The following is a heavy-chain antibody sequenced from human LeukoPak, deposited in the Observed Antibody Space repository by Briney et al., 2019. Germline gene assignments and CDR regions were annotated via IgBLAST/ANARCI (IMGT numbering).Heavy chain of an antibody. Sequence: SETLSLTCTVSGYSISSGYYWGWIRQPPGKGVEWIGSIYHSGSTYYNPSLRRRVTISVETSKNKLYLKMSSVTSADTAVYYCARGRVPAHWGQGTLVTVSS. CDR1: GYSISSGYY. D-gene: IGHD2-2*01. J-gene: IGHJ4*02. CDR2: IYHSGST. V-gene: IGHV4-38-2*02. CDR3: ARGRVPAH.